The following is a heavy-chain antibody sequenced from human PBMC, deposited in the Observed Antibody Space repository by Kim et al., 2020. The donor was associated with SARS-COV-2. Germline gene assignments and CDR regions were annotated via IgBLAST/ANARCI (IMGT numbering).Heavy chain of an antibody. D-gene: IGHD3-3*01. Sequence: GESLKISCKGSGYSFTSYWIGWVRQMPGKGLEWMGIIYPGDSDTRYSPSFQGQVTISADKSISTAYLQWSSLKASETAMYYCARLFGSGYYTYYYYGMDVWGQGTTVTVSS. J-gene: IGHJ6*02. V-gene: IGHV5-51*01. CDR3: ARLFGSGYYTYYYYGMDV. CDR2: IYPGDSDT. CDR1: GYSFTSYW.